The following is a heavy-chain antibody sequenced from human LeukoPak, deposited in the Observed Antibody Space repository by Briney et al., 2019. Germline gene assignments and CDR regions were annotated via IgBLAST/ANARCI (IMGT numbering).Heavy chain of an antibody. CDR2: ISGSGGST. V-gene: IGHV3-23*01. J-gene: IGHJ4*02. CDR3: AKDLNPASSGWTLYYFDY. D-gene: IGHD6-19*01. Sequence: GGSLRLSCAASGFTFSSYAMSWVRQAPGKGLEWVSAISGSGGSTYYADSVKGRFTISRDNSKNTLYLQMNSLRAEDTAVYYCAKDLNPASSGWTLYYFDYWGQGTLVTVSS. CDR1: GFTFSSYA.